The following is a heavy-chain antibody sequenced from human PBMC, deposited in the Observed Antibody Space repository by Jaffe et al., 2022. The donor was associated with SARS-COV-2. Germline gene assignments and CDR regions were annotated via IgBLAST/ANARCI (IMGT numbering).Heavy chain of an antibody. CDR2: INPNNGDT. Sequence: QGQLVQSGAEVKKSGASVKVSCKASGYTFTDYYMHWLRQAPGQGLEWMGLINPNNGDTNYAQRIQGRVTMTRDTSINTAYMELTRLTSDDTAVYYCARGPSSGSFDYWGQGALVIVSS. CDR1: GYTFTDYY. V-gene: IGHV1-2*02. CDR3: ARGPSSGSFDY. D-gene: IGHD6-25*01. J-gene: IGHJ4*02.